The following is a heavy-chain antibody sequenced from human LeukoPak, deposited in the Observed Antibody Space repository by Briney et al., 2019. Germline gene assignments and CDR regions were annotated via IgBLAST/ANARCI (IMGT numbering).Heavy chain of an antibody. V-gene: IGHV4-61*02. CDR2: IFASGST. CDR1: GGSISTGSYY. J-gene: IGHJ4*02. D-gene: IGHD2-15*01. CDR3: ARDLGGYCSGGSCYGYYFDY. Sequence: SETLSLTCTVSGGSISTGSYYWSWIRQPAGQGLEWIGRIFASGSTNYNPSLKSRVTISVDTSKNQFSLKLSSVTAADTAVYYCARDLGGYCSGGSCYGYYFDYWGQGTLVTVSS.